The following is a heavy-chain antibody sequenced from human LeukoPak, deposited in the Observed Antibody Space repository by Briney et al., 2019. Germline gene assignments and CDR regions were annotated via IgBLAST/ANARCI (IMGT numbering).Heavy chain of an antibody. CDR1: GFTFDDYA. CDR2: VTWNGASI. D-gene: IGHD3-3*01. Sequence: PGRSLRLSCAASGFTFDDYAMHWVRQAPGKGLEWVSGVTWNGASIAYVDSVKGRFTISRDNSKNTLYLQMNSLRAEDTAVYYCAKGEWLPSGAFDYWGQGTLVTVSS. J-gene: IGHJ4*02. V-gene: IGHV3-9*01. CDR3: AKGEWLPSGAFDY.